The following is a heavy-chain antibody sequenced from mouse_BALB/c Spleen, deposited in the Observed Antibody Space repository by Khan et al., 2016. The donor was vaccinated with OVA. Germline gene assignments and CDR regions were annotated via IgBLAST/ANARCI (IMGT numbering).Heavy chain of an antibody. D-gene: IGHD2-1*01. CDR1: GYTFTSYY. V-gene: IGHV1S56*01. CDR2: IYPGNVNT. CDR3: VRWGGNYPSYAMDY. J-gene: IGHJ4*01. Sequence: VQLQESGPELVKPGASVRISCKASGYTFTSYYIHWVKQRPGQGLEWIGWIYPGNVNTDYNEKFKGKATLTADKSSSTAYMQLSSLTSEDSAVYCCVRWGGNYPSYAMDYWGQGTSVTVSS.